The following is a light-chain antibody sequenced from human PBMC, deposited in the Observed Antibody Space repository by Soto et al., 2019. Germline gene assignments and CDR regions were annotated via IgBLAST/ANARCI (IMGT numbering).Light chain of an antibody. V-gene: IGLV2-11*01. Sequence: QSALTQPRSVSGSPGQSVTISCTGTSSDIGVYNYVSWYQQYPGKAPKLMIHDVSKRPSGVPDRFFGSKSGNTASLTISGLQVEDEADYYCCSYAGSYTLVVFGGGTKLTVL. CDR2: DVS. CDR3: CSYAGSYTLVV. J-gene: IGLJ2*01. CDR1: SSDIGVYNY.